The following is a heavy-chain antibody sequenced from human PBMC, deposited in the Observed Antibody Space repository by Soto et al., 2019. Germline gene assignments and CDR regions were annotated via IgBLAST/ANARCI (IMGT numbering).Heavy chain of an antibody. CDR1: GFIFSSYA. Sequence: QVQLMESGGGVVQPGRSLRLSCAASGFIFSSYAMHWVRQSPGKGLEWVAVISYDGTNKYYADAVKGRFTMSRDNSKNTMYVQMNTLRMEDKAGYHCAKWSGSGSFYNTPFASWGQGTLVSVSS. J-gene: IGHJ4*02. CDR2: ISYDGTNK. CDR3: AKWSGSGSFYNTPFAS. D-gene: IGHD3-10*01. V-gene: IGHV3-30*18.